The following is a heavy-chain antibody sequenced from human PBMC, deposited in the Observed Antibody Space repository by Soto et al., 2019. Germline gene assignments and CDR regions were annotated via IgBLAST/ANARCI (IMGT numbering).Heavy chain of an antibody. CDR1: GVSISSYY. CDR2: IYYSGST. CDR3: AMSRGGYFDY. D-gene: IGHD3-22*01. Sequence: SETLSLTCTVSGVSISSYYCSWIRQPPGRGLEWIGYIYYSGSTNYNPSLKSRVTISGDTSKNQFSLKLSSVTAADTAVYYCAMSRGGYFDYWGQGTLVTVSS. J-gene: IGHJ4*02. V-gene: IGHV4-59*01.